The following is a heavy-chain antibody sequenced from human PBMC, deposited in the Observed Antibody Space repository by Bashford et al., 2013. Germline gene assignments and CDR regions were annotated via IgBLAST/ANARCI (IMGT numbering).Heavy chain of an antibody. CDR2: VNPDGSGA. V-gene: IGHV3-74*01. Sequence: VRQAPGKGLVSVAAVNPDGSGARYADSVNGRFTVSRDNAKNTVYLQMNSLRADDTAVYYCARDPNHDHGAIIDSYWGQGTLVTVSS. D-gene: IGHD1-14*01. CDR3: ARDPNHDHGAIIDSY. J-gene: IGHJ4*02.